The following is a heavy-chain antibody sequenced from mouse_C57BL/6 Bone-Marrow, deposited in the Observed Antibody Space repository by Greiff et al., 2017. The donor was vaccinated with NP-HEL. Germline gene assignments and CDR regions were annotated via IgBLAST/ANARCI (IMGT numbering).Heavy chain of an antibody. CDR2: IYPRSGNT. V-gene: IGHV1-81*01. CDR3: ARSFLFAY. CDR1: GYTFTSYG. Sequence: QVHVKQSGAELARPGASVKLSCKASGYTFTSYGISWVKQRTGQGLEWIGEIYPRSGNTYYNEKFKGKATLTADKSSSTAYMELRSLTSEDSAVYFCARSFLFAYWGQGTLVTVSA. J-gene: IGHJ3*01.